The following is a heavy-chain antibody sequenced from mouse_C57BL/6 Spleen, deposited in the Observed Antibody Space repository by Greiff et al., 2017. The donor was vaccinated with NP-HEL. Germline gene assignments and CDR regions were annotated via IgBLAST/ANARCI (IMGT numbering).Heavy chain of an antibody. D-gene: IGHD3-2*02. V-gene: IGHV1-69*01. CDR2: IDPSDSYT. J-gene: IGHJ3*01. Sequence: QVQLQQPGAELVMPGASVKLSCKASGYTFTSYWMHWVKQRPGQGLEWIGEIDPSDSYTNYNQKFKGKSTLTVDKSSSTAYMQLSSLTSEDSAVYYCARALRLGAYWGQGTLVTVSA. CDR3: ARALRLGAY. CDR1: GYTFTSYW.